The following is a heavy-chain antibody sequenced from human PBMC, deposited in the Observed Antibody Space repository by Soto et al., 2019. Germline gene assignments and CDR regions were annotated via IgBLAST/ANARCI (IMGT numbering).Heavy chain of an antibody. Sequence: EVQLVESGGGLVQPGGSLRLSCAASGFTVSSNYMSWVRQAPGKGLEWVSLIYSGGSTYYADSVKGRFTISRHNPKTTLYRQMTSVGAEDTAVYYCASHPPYDDFRLVVWGPGTTVTVSS. V-gene: IGHV3-66*04. CDR2: IYSGGST. D-gene: IGHD3-3*01. J-gene: IGHJ6*02. CDR1: GFTVSSNY. CDR3: ASHPPYDDFRLVV.